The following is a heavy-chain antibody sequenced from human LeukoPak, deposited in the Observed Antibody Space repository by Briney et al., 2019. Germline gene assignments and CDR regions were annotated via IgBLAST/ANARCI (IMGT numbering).Heavy chain of an antibody. CDR3: AKGDFWNGLGEYFLY. CDR1: GFSFSTYG. J-gene: IGHJ1*01. CDR2: ISYDGSNQ. Sequence: GGSLRLSCAASGFSFSTYGMFWVRQAPGKGLEWVGVISYDGSNQYYADYVKGRFTISRDNSKNTLYLQMDSLRAEDTAVYYCAKGDFWNGLGEYFLYWGQGILVTVSS. V-gene: IGHV3-33*05. D-gene: IGHD3-3*01.